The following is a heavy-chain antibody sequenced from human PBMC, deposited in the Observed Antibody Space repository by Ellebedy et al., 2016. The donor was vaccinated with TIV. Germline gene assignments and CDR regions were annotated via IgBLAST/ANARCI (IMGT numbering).Heavy chain of an antibody. V-gene: IGHV4-59*01. CDR2: IYYSGST. J-gene: IGHJ6*02. D-gene: IGHD2-8*01. CDR3: ARGPVYCTNGVCYTPDYYYGMDV. CDR1: GGSISSYY. Sequence: MPSETLSLTCTVSGGSISSYYWSWIRQPPGKGLEWIGYIYYSGSTNYNPSLQSLVTISVDTSKHQFSLRLSSVTAADTAVYYCARGPVYCTNGVCYTPDYYYGMDVWGQGTTVTVSS.